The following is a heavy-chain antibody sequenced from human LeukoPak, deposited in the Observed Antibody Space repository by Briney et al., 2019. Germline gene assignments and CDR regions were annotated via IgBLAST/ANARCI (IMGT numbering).Heavy chain of an antibody. D-gene: IGHD5-24*01. Sequence: GGSLRLSCAASGFTFSSYAMSWVRQAPGKGLEWVSAISGSGGSTYYADSVKGRFTISRDNPRHTLYLQMNNLRAEDTAVYFCAKTRNQQEMATAYFDYWGQGTLVTVSS. CDR3: AKTRNQQEMATAYFDY. V-gene: IGHV3-23*01. CDR1: GFTFSSYA. CDR2: ISGSGGST. J-gene: IGHJ4*02.